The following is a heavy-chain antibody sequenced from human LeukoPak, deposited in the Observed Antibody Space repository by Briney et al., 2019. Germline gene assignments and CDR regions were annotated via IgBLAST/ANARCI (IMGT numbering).Heavy chain of an antibody. V-gene: IGHV4-34*01. Sequence: SETLSLTCTVYGGSFSAYYWHWFRQPPGKGLEWIGEINYSGSTKYNPSLKSRVTISIDTSKNQFSLKLSSVTAADTAVYYCAQWGNNMDVWGKGTTGTVSS. J-gene: IGHJ6*03. CDR1: GGSFSAYY. CDR3: AQWGNNMDV. D-gene: IGHD3-16*01. CDR2: INYSGST.